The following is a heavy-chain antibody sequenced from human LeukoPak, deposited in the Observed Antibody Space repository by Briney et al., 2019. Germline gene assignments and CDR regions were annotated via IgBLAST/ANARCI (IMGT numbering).Heavy chain of an antibody. Sequence: GGSLRLSCAASGFTFSSYAMSWVRQAPGKGLEWVSAISGSGGSTYYADSVKGRFTIFRDNSKNTLYLQMNSLRAEDTAVYYCAKITYYDILTGYLVAPYFDYWGQGTLVTVSS. CDR1: GFTFSSYA. CDR2: ISGSGGST. V-gene: IGHV3-23*01. D-gene: IGHD3-9*01. CDR3: AKITYYDILTGYLVAPYFDY. J-gene: IGHJ4*02.